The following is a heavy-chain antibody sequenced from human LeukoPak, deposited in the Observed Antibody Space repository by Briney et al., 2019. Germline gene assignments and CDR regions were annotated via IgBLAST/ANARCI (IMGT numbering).Heavy chain of an antibody. Sequence: GGSLRLSCAASGFTFSSYGMHWVRQAPGKGLEWVAFIRYDGSNKYYADSVKGRFTISRDNSKNTLYLQMNSLRAEDTAVYYCAKEKVGYYDSSGWYYFDYWGQGTLVTVSS. CDR1: GFTFSSYG. V-gene: IGHV3-30*02. J-gene: IGHJ4*02. CDR3: AKEKVGYYDSSGWYYFDY. CDR2: IRYDGSNK. D-gene: IGHD3-22*01.